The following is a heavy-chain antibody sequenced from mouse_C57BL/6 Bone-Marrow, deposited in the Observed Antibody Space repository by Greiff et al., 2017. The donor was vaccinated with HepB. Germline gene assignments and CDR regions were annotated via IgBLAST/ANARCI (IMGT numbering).Heavy chain of an antibody. CDR3: ARRMPYEYYGSSPWYFDV. CDR1: GYTFTSYW. V-gene: IGHV1-59*01. CDR2: IDPSDSYT. J-gene: IGHJ1*03. D-gene: IGHD1-1*01. Sequence: QVHVKQPGAELVRPGTSVKLSCKASGYTFTSYWMHWVKQRPGQGLEWIGVIDPSDSYTNYNQKFKGKATLTVDTSSSTAYMQLSSLTSEDSAVYYCARRMPYEYYGSSPWYFDVWGTGTTVTVSS.